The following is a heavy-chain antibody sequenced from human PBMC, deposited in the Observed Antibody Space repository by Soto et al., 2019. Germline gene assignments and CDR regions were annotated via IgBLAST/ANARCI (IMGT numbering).Heavy chain of an antibody. V-gene: IGHV4-61*01. CDR3: ARERFLEWLLPSYGMDV. CDR2: IYYSGST. CDR1: GGSVSSGSYY. Sequence: QVQLQESGPGLVKPSETLSLTCTVSGGSVSSGSYYWSWIRQPPGKGLEWIGYIYYSGSTNYNPSLKSRVTISVDTSKNQFSLKLSSVTAADTAVYYCARERFLEWLLPSYGMDVWGQGTTVTVSS. D-gene: IGHD3-3*01. J-gene: IGHJ6*02.